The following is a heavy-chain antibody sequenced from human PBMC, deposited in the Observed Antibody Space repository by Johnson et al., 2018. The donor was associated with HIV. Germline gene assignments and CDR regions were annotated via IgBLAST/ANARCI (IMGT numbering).Heavy chain of an antibody. J-gene: IGHJ3*01. D-gene: IGHD3-22*01. CDR2: ISSSGSTI. CDR1: GFTFADYY. V-gene: IGHV3-11*04. Sequence: QVQLVESGGGLVQPGGSLRLSCAASGFTFADYYMNWMRQAPGKGLEWVSHISSSGSTIYYADSVKGRFTISRDNAKKSLYLQMNSLRAEDTAVYYCASYVDDPGHVSMIPGGAFDVWGQGTKVTVSS. CDR3: ASYVDDPGHVSMIPGGAFDV.